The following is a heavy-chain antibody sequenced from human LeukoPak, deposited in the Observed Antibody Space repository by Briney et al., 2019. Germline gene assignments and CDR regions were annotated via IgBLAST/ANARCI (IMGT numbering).Heavy chain of an antibody. CDR3: AKTYFYGYNSFADTNYFDY. Sequence: PGGSLRLSCAASGFTFSSYAMSWVRQAPGKGLEWVSAISGSGGSTYYADSVKGRFTISRDNSKNTLYLQMNSLRAEDTAVYYCAKTYFYGYNSFADTNYFDYWGQGTLVTVSS. V-gene: IGHV3-23*01. D-gene: IGHD5-24*01. CDR1: GFTFSSYA. J-gene: IGHJ4*02. CDR2: ISGSGGST.